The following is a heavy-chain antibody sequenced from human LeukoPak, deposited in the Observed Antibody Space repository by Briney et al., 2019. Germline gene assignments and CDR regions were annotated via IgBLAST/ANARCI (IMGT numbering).Heavy chain of an antibody. J-gene: IGHJ6*02. CDR2: MNPNSGNT. Sequence: ASVKVSCKASGYTFTSYGISWVRQATGQGVEWMGWMNPNSGNTGYAQKFQGRVTMTRNTSISTAYMELSSLRSEDTAVYYCARYPNYDFWSGYYYGMDVWGQGTTVTVSS. CDR1: GYTFTSYG. CDR3: ARYPNYDFWSGYYYGMDV. D-gene: IGHD3-3*01. V-gene: IGHV1-8*02.